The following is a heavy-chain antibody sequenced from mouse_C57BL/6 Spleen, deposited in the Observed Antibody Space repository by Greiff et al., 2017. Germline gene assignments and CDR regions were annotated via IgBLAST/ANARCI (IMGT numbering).Heavy chain of an antibody. CDR3: TTVVAEGYFDV. CDR2: ISSGGDYI. J-gene: IGHJ1*03. CDR1: GFTFSSYA. D-gene: IGHD1-1*01. Sequence: EVKLMESGEGLVKPGGSLKLSCAASGFTFSSYAMSWVRQTPEKRLEWVAYISSGGDYIYYADTVKGRFTISRDNARNTLYLQMSSLKSEDTAMYYCTTVVAEGYFDVWGTGTTVTVSS. V-gene: IGHV5-9-1*02.